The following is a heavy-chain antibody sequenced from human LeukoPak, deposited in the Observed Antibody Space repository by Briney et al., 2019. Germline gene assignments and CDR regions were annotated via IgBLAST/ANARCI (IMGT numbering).Heavy chain of an antibody. Sequence: GRSLRLSCAASGFTFSSYAMHWVRQAAGKGLEWVAVVSYDGSNKYYADSVKGRFTISRDNSKNTLHLQMNSLRAEDTAVYYCARQKYSSGPDYWGQGTLVTVSS. D-gene: IGHD6-19*01. CDR2: VSYDGSNK. J-gene: IGHJ4*02. CDR1: GFTFSSYA. CDR3: ARQKYSSGPDY. V-gene: IGHV3-30*14.